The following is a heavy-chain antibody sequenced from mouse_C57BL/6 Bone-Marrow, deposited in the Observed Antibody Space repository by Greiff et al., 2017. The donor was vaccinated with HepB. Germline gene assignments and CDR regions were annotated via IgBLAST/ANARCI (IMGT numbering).Heavy chain of an antibody. CDR2: ISSGGSYT. V-gene: IGHV5-6*02. CDR3: AKTGGGAMDY. CDR1: GFTFSSYG. J-gene: IGHJ4*01. Sequence: EVNVVESGGDLVKPGGSLKLSCAASGFTFSSYGLSWVRQTPDKRLEWVATISSGGSYTYYPDSLKGRFTISRDNAKNTLYLQMSSLKSEDTAMYYCAKTGGGAMDYWGQGTSVTVSS.